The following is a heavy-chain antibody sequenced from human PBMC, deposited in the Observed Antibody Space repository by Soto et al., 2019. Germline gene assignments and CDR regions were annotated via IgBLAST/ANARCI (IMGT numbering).Heavy chain of an antibody. Sequence: PGGSLRLSCAASGFTFSSYGMHWVRQAPGKGLEWVAVIWYDGSNKYYADSVKGRFTISRDNSKNTLYLQMNSLRAEDTAVYYCARGIAAAGTRGYYYYGMDVWGQGTKVTVSS. D-gene: IGHD6-13*01. CDR2: IWYDGSNK. CDR3: ARGIAAAGTRGYYYYGMDV. V-gene: IGHV3-33*01. CDR1: GFTFSSYG. J-gene: IGHJ6*02.